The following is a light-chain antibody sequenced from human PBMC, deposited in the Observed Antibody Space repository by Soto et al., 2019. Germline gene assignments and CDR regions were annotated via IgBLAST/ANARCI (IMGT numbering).Light chain of an antibody. V-gene: IGKV1-5*03. CDR2: KAS. Sequence: DIQMTHSPSTLSVSLGDRVTITCRASQTISSWLAWYQQKPGKAPKLLIYKASTLKSGVPSRFSGSGSGTEFALTITSLQAEDFATYYCQQLRMYPSTFGGGTKVDIK. CDR3: QQLRMYPST. J-gene: IGKJ4*01. CDR1: QTISSW.